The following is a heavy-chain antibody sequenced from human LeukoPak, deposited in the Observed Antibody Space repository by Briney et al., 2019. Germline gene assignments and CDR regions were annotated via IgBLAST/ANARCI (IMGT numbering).Heavy chain of an antibody. CDR3: ASSLSDDFWSGHF. V-gene: IGHV3-7*01. D-gene: IGHD3-3*01. CDR1: GFTFSSYW. CDR2: IKQDGSEK. J-gene: IGHJ4*02. Sequence: GGSLRLSCAASGFTFSSYWMSWVRQAPGKGLEWVANIKQDGSEKNYVDSVKGRFTIFRDNAKKSLYLQMNSLRAEDTAVYYCASSLSDDFWSGHFWGQGTLVTVSS.